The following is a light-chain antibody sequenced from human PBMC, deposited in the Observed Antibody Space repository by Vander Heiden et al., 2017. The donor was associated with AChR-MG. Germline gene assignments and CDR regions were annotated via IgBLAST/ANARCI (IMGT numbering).Light chain of an antibody. J-gene: IGKJ2*01. CDR1: QRVSSSY. CDR2: GAS. Sequence: EIVLTQSPGTLSLSPGERATVSCRASQRVSSSYLAWYQQKPGQAPRLLIYGASSRATGIPYRFSGSGSGTDFTLTISRLEPEDFAVYYCQQYGSSPLYTFGQGTKLEIK. CDR3: QQYGSSPLYT. V-gene: IGKV3-20*01.